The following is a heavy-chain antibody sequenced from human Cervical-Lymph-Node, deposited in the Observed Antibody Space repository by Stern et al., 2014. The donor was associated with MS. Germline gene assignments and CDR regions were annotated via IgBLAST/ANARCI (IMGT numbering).Heavy chain of an antibody. CDR1: GFSLTELF. V-gene: IGHV1-24*01. CDR2: FHPEDGET. Sequence: QMQLVQSGAEVKKPGASVKVSCKVSGFSLTELFIHWVRQAPGKGLEWMGGFHPEDGETIYAQNFQGRVTLTEDTSTDTAYMELSSLRSEDTAVYYCATDYSSGWSFYFDHWGQGTLVTVSS. J-gene: IGHJ4*02. CDR3: ATDYSSGWSFYFDH. D-gene: IGHD6-19*01.